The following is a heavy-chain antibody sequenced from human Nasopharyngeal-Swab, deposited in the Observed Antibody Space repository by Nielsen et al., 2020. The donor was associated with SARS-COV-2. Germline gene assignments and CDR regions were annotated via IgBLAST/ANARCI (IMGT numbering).Heavy chain of an antibody. CDR1: GGSISSGYYY. CDR2: IYYSGST. V-gene: IGHV4-30-4*01. Sequence: SETLSLTCTVSGGSISSGYYYWSWILQPPVKGLDWIGYIYYSGSTYYNPSLKSRVTISVDTSKNQFSLKLSSVTAADTAVYYCAREKNDFWSGSPGAYYFDYWGQGTLVTVSS. D-gene: IGHD3-3*01. J-gene: IGHJ4*02. CDR3: AREKNDFWSGSPGAYYFDY.